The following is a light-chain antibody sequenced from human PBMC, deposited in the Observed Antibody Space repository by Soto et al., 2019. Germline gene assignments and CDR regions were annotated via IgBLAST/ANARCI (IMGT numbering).Light chain of an antibody. CDR3: IQSFRPRWT. CDR2: AAS. J-gene: IGKJ1*01. CDR1: QSISNY. V-gene: IGKV1-39*01. Sequence: DIQMTQSPSSLSASVGDRVTITCRASQSISNYLNWYQQKPGKAPKLLIYAASSMQSGVPSRFSGSGSETDFTLTISSLQPDDSATYYCIQSFRPRWTFGQGTKVEV.